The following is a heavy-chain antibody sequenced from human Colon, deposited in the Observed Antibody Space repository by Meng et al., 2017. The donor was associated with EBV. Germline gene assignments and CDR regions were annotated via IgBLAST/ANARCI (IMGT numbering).Heavy chain of an antibody. CDR1: GGSFSGYY. V-gene: IGHV4-34*01. D-gene: IGHD4-17*01. CDR2: INHSGST. Sequence: QVQLQPGGGGLLKPSETLSLTCAVSGGSFSGYYWSWIRQAPGKGLEWIGEINHSGSTKFNPSLESRVSISVDTSENQVSLKLTSVTAADTAVYYCARRTTVNLRSFDSWGQGTLVTVSS. J-gene: IGHJ4*02. CDR3: ARRTTVNLRSFDS.